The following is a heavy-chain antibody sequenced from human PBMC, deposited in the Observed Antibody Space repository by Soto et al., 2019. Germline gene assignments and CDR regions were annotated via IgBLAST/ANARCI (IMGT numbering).Heavy chain of an antibody. D-gene: IGHD3-10*01. CDR1: DYTFTNYG. Sequence: QVQLLQSGPEVKKPGASVKVSCKASDYTFTNYGISWVRQAPGQGLEWMGWISADNGYTNYAQKFQGRVTLTTDTSTCTANMELKSVRSDDTAVYYCAREVMYGSGSNDYWGQGTQDNVSS. V-gene: IGHV1-18*01. CDR2: ISADNGYT. CDR3: AREVMYGSGSNDY. J-gene: IGHJ4*02.